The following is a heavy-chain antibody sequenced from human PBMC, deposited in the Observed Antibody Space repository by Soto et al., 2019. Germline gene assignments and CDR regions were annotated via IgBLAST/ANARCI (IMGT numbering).Heavy chain of an antibody. D-gene: IGHD2-15*01. CDR3: ARCSGGSRLFDP. CDR2: IYYSGST. Sequence: QLQLQESGPGLVKPSETPSLTCTVSGGSISSSSYYWGWIRQPPGKGLEWIGSIYYSGSTYYNPSLKSRVTISVDTSKNQFSLKLSSVTAADTAVYYSARCSGGSRLFDPWGQGTLVTVSS. V-gene: IGHV4-39*01. J-gene: IGHJ5*02. CDR1: GGSISSSSYY.